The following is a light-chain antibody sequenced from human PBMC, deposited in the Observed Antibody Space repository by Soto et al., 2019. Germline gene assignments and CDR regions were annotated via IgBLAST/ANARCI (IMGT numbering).Light chain of an antibody. CDR2: EGS. CDR1: SSDVGSYNL. Sequence: QSVLTQPASVSGSPGQSIPISCTGTSSDVGSYNLVSWYQQHPGKAPKLVIYEGSKRPSGVSNRFSGSKSGNTASLTISGLQAEDEADYYCCSYAGSSTWVYGGGTKLTVL. CDR3: CSYAGSSTWV. V-gene: IGLV2-23*01. J-gene: IGLJ3*02.